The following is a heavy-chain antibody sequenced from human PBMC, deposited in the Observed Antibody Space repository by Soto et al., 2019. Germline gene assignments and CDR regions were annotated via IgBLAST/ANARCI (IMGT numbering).Heavy chain of an antibody. CDR2: ISGSGGST. J-gene: IGHJ4*02. CDR3: AKDLGYCSGGSCYSRFDY. V-gene: IGHV3-23*01. D-gene: IGHD2-15*01. Sequence: GGSLRLSCAASGFTFSSYAMSWVRQAPGKGLEWVSAISGSGGSTYYADSVKGRFTISRDNSKNTLYLQMNSLRAEDTAVYYCAKDLGYCSGGSCYSRFDYWGQGTLVTVSS. CDR1: GFTFSSYA.